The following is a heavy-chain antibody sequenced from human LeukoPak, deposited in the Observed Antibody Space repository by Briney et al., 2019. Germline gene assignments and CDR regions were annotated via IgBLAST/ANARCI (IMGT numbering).Heavy chain of an antibody. J-gene: IGHJ4*02. D-gene: IGHD2-2*01. CDR2: IRYDGSNK. Sequence: GGSLRLSCAASGFTFSSYGMHWVRQAPGKGLEWVAFIRYDGSNKYYADSVKGRFTISRDNSKNTLYLQMDNLRADDTAVYYCARAGLYSTSGLEYWGQGTLVTVSS. CDR1: GFTFSSYG. V-gene: IGHV3-30*02. CDR3: ARAGLYSTSGLEY.